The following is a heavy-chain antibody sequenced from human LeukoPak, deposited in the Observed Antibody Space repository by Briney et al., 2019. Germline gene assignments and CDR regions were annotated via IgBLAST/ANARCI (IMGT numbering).Heavy chain of an antibody. Sequence: CVCFITSKSYGGTTEYAASVKGRFTISRDDSKSIAYLQMNSLKTEDTAVYYFTIGWSIDYWGQGTLVTVSS. V-gene: IGHV3-49*02. D-gene: IGHD3-3*01. CDR2: ITSKSYGGTT. CDR3: TIGWSIDY. J-gene: IGHJ4*02.